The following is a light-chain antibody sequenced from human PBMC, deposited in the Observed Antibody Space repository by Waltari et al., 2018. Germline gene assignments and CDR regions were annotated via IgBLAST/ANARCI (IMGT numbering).Light chain of an antibody. CDR1: QSISSY. J-gene: IGKJ3*01. Sequence: TITCRASQSISSYLNWYQQKPGKAPKLLIYAASSLQSGVPSRFSGSGSGTDFTLTITSLQPEDFATYYCQESYSTPFTFGPGTKVAIK. CDR3: QESYSTPFT. CDR2: AAS. V-gene: IGKV1-39*01.